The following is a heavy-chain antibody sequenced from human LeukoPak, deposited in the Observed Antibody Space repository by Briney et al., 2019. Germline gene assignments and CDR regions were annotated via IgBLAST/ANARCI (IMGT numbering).Heavy chain of an antibody. CDR2: IYYNGNT. CDR1: GGSISSGGYY. J-gene: IGHJ4*02. V-gene: IGHV4-31*03. D-gene: IGHD4-17*01. Sequence: SETLSLTCTVSGGSISSGGYYWSWIRQHPGKGLEWIGYIYYNGNTYYNPSLKSRVTISVDTSKNQFSLKLSSVTAADTAVYHCARDKVDYGDRSGFDYWGQGTLVTVSS. CDR3: ARDKVDYGDRSGFDY.